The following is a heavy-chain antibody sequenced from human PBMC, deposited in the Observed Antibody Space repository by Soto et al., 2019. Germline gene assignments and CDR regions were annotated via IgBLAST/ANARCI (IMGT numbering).Heavy chain of an antibody. CDR1: GFTFSSYA. CDR3: AKDSRKSNYDYYYDY. CDR2: ISGSGGST. V-gene: IGHV3-23*01. Sequence: VGSLRLSCAASGFTFSSYAMSWVRQAPGKGLEWVSAISGSGGSTYYADSVKGRFTISRDNSKNTLYLQMNSLRAEDTAVYYCAKDSRKSNYDYYYDYWGQGTLVTVSS. D-gene: IGHD4-4*01. J-gene: IGHJ4*02.